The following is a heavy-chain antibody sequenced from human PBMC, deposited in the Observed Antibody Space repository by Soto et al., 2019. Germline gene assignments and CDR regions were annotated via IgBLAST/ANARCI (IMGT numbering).Heavy chain of an antibody. V-gene: IGHV3-30*18. D-gene: IGHD2-15*01. CDR2: ISYDGTNN. CDR3: AKGDCSGGSCYFSAFDI. CDR1: GFTFSSYG. J-gene: IGHJ3*02. Sequence: QVQLVESGGGVVQPGRSLRLSCAASGFTFSSYGMHWVRQAPGKGLEWVAVISYDGTNNYYTESVKGRFTISRDNSKNTLFLQMNILRDVDTAVYFCAKGDCSGGSCYFSAFDIWVQGTMVTVSS.